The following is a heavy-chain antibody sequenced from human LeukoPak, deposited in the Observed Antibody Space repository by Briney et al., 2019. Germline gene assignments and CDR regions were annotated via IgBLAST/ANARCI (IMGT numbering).Heavy chain of an antibody. Sequence: PGGSLRLSCAASGFTFSSYAMSWVRQAPGKGLEWVSAISGSGGSTYYADSVKGRFTISRDNSKNTLYLQMNGLRAEDTAVYYCAKALGYSSSWYYFDYWGQGTLVTVSS. CDR1: GFTFSSYA. D-gene: IGHD6-13*01. J-gene: IGHJ4*02. V-gene: IGHV3-23*01. CDR3: AKALGYSSSWYYFDY. CDR2: ISGSGGST.